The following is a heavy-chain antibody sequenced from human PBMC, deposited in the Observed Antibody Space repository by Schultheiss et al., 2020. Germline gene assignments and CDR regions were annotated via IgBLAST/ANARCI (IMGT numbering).Heavy chain of an antibody. J-gene: IGHJ4*02. CDR3: AMPSGFLDWLDV. Sequence: SETLSLTCAVSGGSISSYYWSWIRQPPGKGLEWIGSIYYSGSTYYNPSLKSRVTISVDTSKNEFSLRLRSVTAADTAVYYCAMPSGFLDWLDVWGQGTLVTVSS. V-gene: IGHV4-59*05. D-gene: IGHD3/OR15-3a*01. CDR2: IYYSGST. CDR1: GGSISSYY.